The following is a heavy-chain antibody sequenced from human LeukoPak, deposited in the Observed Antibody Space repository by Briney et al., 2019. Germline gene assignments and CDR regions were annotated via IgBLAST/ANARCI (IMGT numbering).Heavy chain of an antibody. CDR2: LSGGGDSR. CDR1: GFAFSNYA. J-gene: IGHJ4*02. CDR3: AKAQDTAMALDY. Sequence: GGSLRLSCAASGFAFSNYAMSWVRQAPGKGLEWVSSLSGGGDSRYYADSVMGRFTISRDNSKNTLYLQMNSLRAEDTAVYYCAKAQDTAMALDYWGQGTLVTVSS. V-gene: IGHV3-23*01. D-gene: IGHD5-18*01.